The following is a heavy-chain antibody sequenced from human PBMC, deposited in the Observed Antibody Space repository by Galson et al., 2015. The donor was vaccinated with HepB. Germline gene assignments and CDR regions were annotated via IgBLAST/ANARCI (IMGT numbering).Heavy chain of an antibody. CDR3: AKDIRGGYYGSGSYPDYYGMDV. CDR2: ISSSSSTI. J-gene: IGHJ6*02. CDR1: GFTFSSYS. V-gene: IGHV3-48*04. Sequence: SLRLSCAASGFTFSSYSMNWVRQAPGKGLEWVSYISSSSSTIYYADSVKGRFTISRDNSKNSLYLQMNSLRAEDTALYYCAKDIRGGYYGSGSYPDYYGMDVWGQVTTVTVSS. D-gene: IGHD3-10*01.